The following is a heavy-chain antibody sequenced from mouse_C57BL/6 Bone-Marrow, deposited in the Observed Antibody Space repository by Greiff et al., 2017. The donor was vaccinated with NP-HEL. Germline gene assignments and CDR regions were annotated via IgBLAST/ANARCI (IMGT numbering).Heavy chain of an antibody. CDR3: ARWRNPYGGDY. CDR2: IDPSDSYT. CDR1: GYTFTSYW. V-gene: IGHV1-69*01. Sequence: QVQLQQPGAELVMPGASVKLSCKASGYTFTSYWMHWVKQRPGQGLEWIGEIDPSDSYTNSNQKFKGKSTLTVDKSSSTAYMQLSSLTSEDSAVYYCARWRNPYGGDYWGQGTTLTVSS. J-gene: IGHJ2*01. D-gene: IGHD5-2*01.